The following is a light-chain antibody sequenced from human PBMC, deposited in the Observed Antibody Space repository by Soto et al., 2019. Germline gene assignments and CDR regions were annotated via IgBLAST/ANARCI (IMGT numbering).Light chain of an antibody. CDR2: XXX. CDR1: SSNIGTND. CDR3: ATWDDSLSGVA. V-gene: IGLV1-47*01. Sequence: QSVLTQPPSASGAPGQRVTISCSGDSSNIGTNDVFWYQQFPGTAXXLLIXXXXXXXXXXXXXFXXXXSGXXXXXXXXGXXSEDEADYHCATWDDSLSGVAFGGGTKLTVL. J-gene: IGLJ2*01.